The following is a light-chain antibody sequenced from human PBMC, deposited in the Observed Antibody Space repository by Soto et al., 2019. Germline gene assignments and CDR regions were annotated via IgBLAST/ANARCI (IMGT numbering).Light chain of an antibody. CDR1: SSDVGGYRY. J-gene: IGLJ1*01. CDR2: EVS. V-gene: IGLV2-14*01. CDR3: SSYTSGTTYV. Sequence: QSVLTHPASVSGSPGQSITISCTGTSSDVGGYRYVSWYQQHPGKASKLMIYEVSNRPSGVSNRFSGSKSGNTASLTISGLQAEEQADYYCSSYTSGTTYVFGTGTKVTVL.